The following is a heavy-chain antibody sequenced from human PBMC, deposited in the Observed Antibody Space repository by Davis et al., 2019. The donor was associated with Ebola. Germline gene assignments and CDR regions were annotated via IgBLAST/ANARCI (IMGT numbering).Heavy chain of an antibody. CDR2: TYYRSKWYD. J-gene: IGHJ5*02. CDR3: ARGRHSYGYAWWFDP. V-gene: IGHV6-1*01. Sequence: SQTLSLTCAISGDSVSSNRAAWGWIRQSPSRGLEWLGRTYYRSKWYDDYAVSVKSRIAINPDTSKNQFSLQLNSVTPEDTAVYYCARGRHSYGYAWWFDPWGQGTLVTVSS. CDR1: GDSVSSNRAA. D-gene: IGHD5-18*01.